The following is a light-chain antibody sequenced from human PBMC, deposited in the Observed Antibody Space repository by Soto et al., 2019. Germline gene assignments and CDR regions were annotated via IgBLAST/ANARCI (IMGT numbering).Light chain of an antibody. CDR3: QQSYSTPRT. CDR1: QSISSY. J-gene: IGKJ1*01. Sequence: DIQMTQSPSSLSASVGDRVTITCRASQSISSYLNWYQQKPGKAPKLMIYAASSLQSGVPSRFSGSRSATDFTLNISRLQPEDFATYYCQQSYSTPRTVGQGTKVEIK. V-gene: IGKV1-39*01. CDR2: AAS.